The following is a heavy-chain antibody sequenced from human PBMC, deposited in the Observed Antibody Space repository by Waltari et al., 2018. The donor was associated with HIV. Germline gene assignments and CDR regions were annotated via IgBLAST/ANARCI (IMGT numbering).Heavy chain of an antibody. J-gene: IGHJ4*02. CDR3: ARSLLRYYDSSGYYY. CDR2: INPNSGGT. CDR1: GYTFTGYY. D-gene: IGHD3-22*01. Sequence: QVQLVQSGAEVKKPGASVKVSCKASGYTFTGYYMHWVRQAPGQGLEWMGWINPNSGGTNYAQKFQGRVTMTRDTSISTAYMELSRLRSDDTAVYYCARSLLRYYDSSGYYYWGQGTLVTVSS. V-gene: IGHV1-2*02.